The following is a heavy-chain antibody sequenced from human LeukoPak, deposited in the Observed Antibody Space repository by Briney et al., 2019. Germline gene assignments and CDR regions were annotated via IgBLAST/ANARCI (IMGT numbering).Heavy chain of an antibody. CDR2: ISYDGSNK. CDR3: ARHHYDGFSDYFDY. J-gene: IGHJ4*02. CDR1: GFTFSSYA. D-gene: IGHD3-22*01. Sequence: PGRSLRLSCAASGFTFSSYAMHWVRQAPGKGLEWVAVISYDGSNKYYADSVKGRFTISRDNSKNTLYLQMNSLRAEDTAVYYCARHHYDGFSDYFDYWGQGTLVTVSS. V-gene: IGHV3-30-3*01.